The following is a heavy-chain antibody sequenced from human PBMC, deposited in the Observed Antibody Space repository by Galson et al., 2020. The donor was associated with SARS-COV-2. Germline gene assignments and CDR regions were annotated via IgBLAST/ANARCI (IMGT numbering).Heavy chain of an antibody. CDR2: ISISSSYI. D-gene: IGHD6-13*01. V-gene: IGHV3-21*01. CDR3: ASIAAAGTLYYYYGMDV. Sequence: PGGSLRLSCAASGFTCSSYSMNWVRQAPGKGLEWVSSISISSSYIYYADSVKGRFTISRDNAKNSLYLQMNSLRAEDTAVYYCASIAAAGTLYYYYGMDVWGQGTTVTVSS. CDR1: GFTCSSYS. J-gene: IGHJ6*02.